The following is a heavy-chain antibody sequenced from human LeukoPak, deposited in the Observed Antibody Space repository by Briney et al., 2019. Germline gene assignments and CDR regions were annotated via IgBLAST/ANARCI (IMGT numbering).Heavy chain of an antibody. CDR2: ISHSSSYI. CDR3: ASDSYGNAFDI. V-gene: IGHV3-21*01. CDR1: GFTFSSYN. J-gene: IGHJ3*02. Sequence: GGSLRLSCAASGFTFSSYNMNWVRQAPGKGLEWVSSISHSSSYIYYADSVKGRFTISRDNAKNSLYLQMNSLRAEDTAVYYCASDSYGNAFDIWGQGTMVTVSS. D-gene: IGHD5-18*01.